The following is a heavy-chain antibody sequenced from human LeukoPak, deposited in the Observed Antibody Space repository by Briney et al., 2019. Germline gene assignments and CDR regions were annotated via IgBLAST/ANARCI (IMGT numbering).Heavy chain of an antibody. CDR1: GYTFTSYG. D-gene: IGHD6-19*01. CDR2: ISAYNGNT. Sequence: ASVKVSCKASGYTFTSYGISWVRQAPGQGLEWMGWISAYNGNTSYAQKLQGRVTMTTDTSTSTAYMELRSLRSDDTAVYYCARDTAPRGGQWPLDYWGQGTLVTVSS. V-gene: IGHV1-18*01. CDR3: ARDTAPRGGQWPLDY. J-gene: IGHJ4*02.